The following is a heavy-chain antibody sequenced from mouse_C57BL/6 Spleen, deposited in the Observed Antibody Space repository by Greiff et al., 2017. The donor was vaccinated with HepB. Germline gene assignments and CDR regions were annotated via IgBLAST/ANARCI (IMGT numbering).Heavy chain of an antibody. CDR3: ARDSNSAWFAY. J-gene: IGHJ3*01. CDR1: GFTFSSYT. D-gene: IGHD2-5*01. Sequence: EVQGVESGGGLVKPGGSLKLSCAASGFTFSSYTMSWVRQTPEKRLEWVATISGGGGNTYYPDSVKGRFTISRDNAKNTLYLQMSRLRSEDTALYYCARDSNSAWFAYWGQGTLVTVSA. CDR2: ISGGGGNT. V-gene: IGHV5-9*01.